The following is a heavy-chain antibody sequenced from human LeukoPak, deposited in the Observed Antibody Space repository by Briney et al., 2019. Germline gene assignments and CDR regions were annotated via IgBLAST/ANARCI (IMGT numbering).Heavy chain of an antibody. V-gene: IGHV1-18*01. CDR2: ISAYNGNT. Sequence: ASVKVSCKASGYTFTSYGISWVRQAPGQGLEWMGWISAYNGNTNYAQKLQGRVTMTTDTSTSTAYMELSSLRSDDTAVYYCARYFFGELPSRFDPWGQGTLVTVSS. CDR1: GYTFTSYG. D-gene: IGHD3-10*01. CDR3: ARYFFGELPSRFDP. J-gene: IGHJ5*02.